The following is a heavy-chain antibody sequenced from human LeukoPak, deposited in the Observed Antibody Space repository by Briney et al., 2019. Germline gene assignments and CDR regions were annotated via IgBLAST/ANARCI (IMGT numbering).Heavy chain of an antibody. D-gene: IGHD3-16*01. V-gene: IGHV4-34*01. Sequence: SETLSLTCAVYGGSFGGYYWSWIRQPPGKGLEWVGEINHSGSTNYNPSLKSRVTISVDTSKNQFSLKLSSVTAADTAVYYCARGWMGGYYFDYWGQEPWSPSPQ. CDR2: INHSGST. CDR1: GGSFGGYY. J-gene: IGHJ4*01. CDR3: ARGWMGGYYFDY.